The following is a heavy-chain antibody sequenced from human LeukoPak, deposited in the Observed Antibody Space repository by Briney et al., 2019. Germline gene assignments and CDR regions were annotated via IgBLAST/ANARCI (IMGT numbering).Heavy chain of an antibody. CDR1: GGTFSINA. Sequence: SVKVSCKASGGTFSINAITWVRQAPGQGLEWMGGIIPMSETPNYAQKFQGRVTITADESTSTAYMELSSLRSEDTAVYYCARAGLAAVAGTIYFDYWGQGTLVTVSS. J-gene: IGHJ4*02. V-gene: IGHV1-69*13. CDR2: IIPMSETP. CDR3: ARAGLAAVAGTIYFDY. D-gene: IGHD6-19*01.